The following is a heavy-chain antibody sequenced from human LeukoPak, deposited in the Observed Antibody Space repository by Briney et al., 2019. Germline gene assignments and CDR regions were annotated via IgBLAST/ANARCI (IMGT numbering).Heavy chain of an antibody. J-gene: IGHJ4*02. V-gene: IGHV4-34*09. D-gene: IGHD3-22*01. CDR3: ARGDDSSGYYLPDY. CDR1: GGSFSGYY. Sequence: SETLSLTCAVYGGSFSGYYWSWIRQPPGKGLEWIGYIYYSGSTYYNPSLKSRVTISVDTPKNQFSLKLSSVTAADTAVYYCARGDDSSGYYLPDYWGQGTLVTVSS. CDR2: IYYSGST.